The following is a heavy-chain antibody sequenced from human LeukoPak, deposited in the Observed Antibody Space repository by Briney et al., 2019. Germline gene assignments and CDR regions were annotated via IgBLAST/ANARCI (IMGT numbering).Heavy chain of an antibody. Sequence: GGSLRLSCAASGFTFSSYGMSWVRQAPGKGLEWVSAISGSGGSTYYADSVKGRFTISRDNSKNTLYLQMNSLRAEDTAVYYCAKGRWDYGDPLLDYWGQGTLVTVSS. CDR3: AKGRWDYGDPLLDY. J-gene: IGHJ4*02. CDR1: GFTFSSYG. CDR2: ISGSGGST. V-gene: IGHV3-23*01. D-gene: IGHD4-17*01.